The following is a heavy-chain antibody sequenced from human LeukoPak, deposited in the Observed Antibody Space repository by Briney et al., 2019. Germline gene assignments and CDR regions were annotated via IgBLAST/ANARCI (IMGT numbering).Heavy chain of an antibody. V-gene: IGHV3-73*01. CDR3: TRLESIEAPGRSYDY. CDR1: GFTFSGSA. Sequence: PRGSLRLSCAASGFTFSGSAIHWVRQASGKGLEWVGRIRSKTHNYATAYVESVRGRFTVSRDDSKNTAYLQMNSLKTEDTAVYYCTRLESIEAPGRSYDYWGQGTLVTVSP. J-gene: IGHJ4*02. CDR2: IRSKTHNYAT. D-gene: IGHD6-13*01.